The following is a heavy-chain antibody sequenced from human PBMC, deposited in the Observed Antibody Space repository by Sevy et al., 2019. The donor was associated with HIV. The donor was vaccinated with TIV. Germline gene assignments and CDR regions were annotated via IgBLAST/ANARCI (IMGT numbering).Heavy chain of an antibody. CDR3: ARVRDRYCSGGSCYYGYFLGY. CDR2: ISDRSDTI. D-gene: IGHD2-15*01. CDR1: GFIFSNYY. J-gene: IGHJ4*02. Sequence: GGSLRLSCAASGFIFSNYYMTWVRQAPGKGLEWVSYISDRSDTISYADSVKGRFTISRDNSKNALYLQMSSLRGEDTAVCDCARVRDRYCSGGSCYYGYFLGYWGQGTLVTVSS. V-gene: IGHV3-48*01.